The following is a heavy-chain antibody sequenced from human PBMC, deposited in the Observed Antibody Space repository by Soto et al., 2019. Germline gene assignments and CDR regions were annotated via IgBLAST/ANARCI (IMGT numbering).Heavy chain of an antibody. V-gene: IGHV3-30-3*01. CDR3: AREDYYGSGRFFSGPDY. CDR2: ISYDVSNK. Sequence: HPGGSLRLSCAASGFTFSSYAIHWVRQAPGKGLEWVAVISYDVSNKYYADSVKGRFTISRDNSKNTLYLQMNSLRVEDTAVYHCAREDYYGSGRFFSGPDYWSQGTLVTV. J-gene: IGHJ4*02. D-gene: IGHD3-10*01. CDR1: GFTFSSYA.